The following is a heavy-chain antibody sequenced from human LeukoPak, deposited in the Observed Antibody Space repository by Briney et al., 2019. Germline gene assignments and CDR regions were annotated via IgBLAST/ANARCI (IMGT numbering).Heavy chain of an antibody. CDR2: IYYSGST. V-gene: IGHV4-39*01. J-gene: IGHJ1*01. Sequence: SETLSLTCTVSGGSISSSSYYWGWIRQPPGKGLEWIGSIYYSGSTYYNPSLKSRVTIPVDTSKNQFSLKLGSVTAADTAVYYCAKIGAVAGTYFQHWGQGTLVTVSS. D-gene: IGHD6-19*01. CDR1: GGSISSSSYY. CDR3: AKIGAVAGTYFQH.